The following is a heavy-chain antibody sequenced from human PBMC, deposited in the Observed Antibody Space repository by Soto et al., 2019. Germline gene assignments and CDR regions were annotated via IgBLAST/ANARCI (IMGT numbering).Heavy chain of an antibody. CDR3: ARVLGAPLYYCDC. V-gene: IGHV4-38-2*02. D-gene: IGHD1-26*01. Sequence: SETLSLTCPVSGYSISIGNYWGWIRQPPGKRLEWIGSIYQSGSTYYNPSLRSRVTISVDTSKNQFSLKLSSVTAADTAVYYCARVLGAPLYYCDCWGQGILVTVSS. J-gene: IGHJ4*02. CDR1: GYSISIGNY. CDR2: IYQSGST.